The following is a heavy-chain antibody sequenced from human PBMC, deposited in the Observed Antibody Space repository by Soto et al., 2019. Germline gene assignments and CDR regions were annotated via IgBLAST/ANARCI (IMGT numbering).Heavy chain of an antibody. CDR3: AKDSSYGDYLDCAFDI. Sequence: GGSLRLSCAASGFTFSSYAMSWVRQAPGKGLEWVSAISGSGGSTYYADSVKGRFTISRDKSKNTLYLQMNSLRAEDTAVYYCAKDSSYGDYLDCAFDIWGQGTMVTVSS. CDR1: GFTFSSYA. J-gene: IGHJ3*02. CDR2: ISGSGGST. V-gene: IGHV3-23*01. D-gene: IGHD4-17*01.